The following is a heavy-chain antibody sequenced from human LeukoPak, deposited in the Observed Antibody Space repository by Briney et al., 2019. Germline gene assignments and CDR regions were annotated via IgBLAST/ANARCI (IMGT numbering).Heavy chain of an antibody. CDR2: IIPIFGTA. J-gene: IGHJ4*02. D-gene: IGHD3-10*01. V-gene: IGHV1-69*05. CDR1: GGTFSSYA. Sequence: SVKVSCKASGGTFSSYAISWVRQAPGQGLEWMGGIIPIFGTANYAQKFQGRVTITTDESTSTAYMELSSLRSEDTAVYYCARNYYGSSWRFDYWGQGTLVTVSS. CDR3: ARNYYGSSWRFDY.